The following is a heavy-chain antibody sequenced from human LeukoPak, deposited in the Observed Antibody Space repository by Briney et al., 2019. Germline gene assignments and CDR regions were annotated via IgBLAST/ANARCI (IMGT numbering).Heavy chain of an antibody. V-gene: IGHV3-43*01. J-gene: IGHJ1*01. CDR3: AKDDTSRRPYYYDSSGYYAGYFQH. Sequence: GGSLRLSCAASGFTFDDYTMHWVRQAPGKGLEWVSLISWDGGSTYYADSVKGRFTISRDNSKNSLYLEMNSLRTEDTALYYCAKDDTSRRPYYYDSSGYYAGYFQHWGQGTLVTVSS. D-gene: IGHD3-22*01. CDR1: GFTFDDYT. CDR2: ISWDGGST.